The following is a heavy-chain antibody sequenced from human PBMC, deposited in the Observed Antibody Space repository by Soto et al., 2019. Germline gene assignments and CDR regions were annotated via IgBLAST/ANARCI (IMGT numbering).Heavy chain of an antibody. Sequence: PGGSLRLSCAASGFTFSSYAMSWVRQAPGKGLEWISAISANSDTSYYADSVKGRFTISRDNSKNTLYLQMNSLRAEDTAVYYCAKRKGGYGFGDLDVWGQGTTVTVSS. J-gene: IGHJ6*02. CDR2: ISANSDTS. D-gene: IGHD5-18*01. CDR1: GFTFSSYA. V-gene: IGHV3-23*01. CDR3: AKRKGGYGFGDLDV.